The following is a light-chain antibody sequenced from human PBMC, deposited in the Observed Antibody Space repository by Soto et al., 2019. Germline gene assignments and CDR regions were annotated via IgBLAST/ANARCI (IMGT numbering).Light chain of an antibody. CDR3: QEYGRSPFT. CDR2: SAS. Sequence: EIVLTQSPGTLSLSPGERATLSCRASQSVSTNYLAWYQQKPGQAPRLLIHSASSRATGIPDRFSGSGSGTDFTLTISRLEPEEFAVYYWQEYGRSPFTCGPGTKVDIK. J-gene: IGKJ3*01. CDR1: QSVSTNY. V-gene: IGKV3-20*01.